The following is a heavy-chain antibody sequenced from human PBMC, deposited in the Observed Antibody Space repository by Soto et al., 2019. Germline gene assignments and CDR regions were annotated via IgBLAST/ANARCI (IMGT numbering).Heavy chain of an antibody. CDR2: IYHSGST. CDR3: ARGSGRRGIVDAFGI. J-gene: IGHJ3*02. V-gene: IGHV4-30-2*01. Sequence: SETLSLTCAVSGGSISSGGYSWSWIRQPPGKGLEWIGYIYHSGSTYYNPSLKSRVTISVDRSKNQFSLKLSSVTAADTAVYYCARGSGRRGIVDAFGIWGQGTMVTVSS. CDR1: GGSISSGGYS. D-gene: IGHD6-25*01.